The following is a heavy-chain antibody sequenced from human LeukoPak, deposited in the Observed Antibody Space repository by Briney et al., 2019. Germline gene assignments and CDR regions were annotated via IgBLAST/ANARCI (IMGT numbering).Heavy chain of an antibody. J-gene: IGHJ3*02. CDR3: ARASREMMGAFDI. CDR2: INHSGST. CDR1: GGSFSGYY. Sequence: PSETLSLTCAVYGGSFSGYYWSWIRQPPGKGLEWIGDINHSGSTNYNPSLKSRVTISVDTSKNQFSLKLSSVTAADTAVYYCARASREMMGAFDIWGQGTMVTVSS. V-gene: IGHV4-34*01. D-gene: IGHD5-24*01.